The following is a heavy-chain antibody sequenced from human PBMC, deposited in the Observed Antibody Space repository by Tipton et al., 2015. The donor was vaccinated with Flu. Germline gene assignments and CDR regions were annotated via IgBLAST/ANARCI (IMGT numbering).Heavy chain of an antibody. CDR1: GGSLSSFY. CDR3: ARALRTTGFDY. J-gene: IGHJ4*02. D-gene: IGHD1-1*01. V-gene: IGHV4-4*07. Sequence: TLSLTCTVSGGSLSSFYWSWIRQPAGKGLEYIGRIYSSGSTNYNPSFKSRVTISVDTSKNQFSLKLTSVTAADTAVYSCARALRTTGFDYWGQGTLVTASS. CDR2: IYSSGST.